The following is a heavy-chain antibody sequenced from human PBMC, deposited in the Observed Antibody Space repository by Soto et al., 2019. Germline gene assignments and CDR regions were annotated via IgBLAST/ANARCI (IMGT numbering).Heavy chain of an antibody. J-gene: IGHJ4*02. Sequence: QVQLQESGPGLVKPSETLSLTCTVSGGSISSYYWSWIRQPPGKGLEWIGYIYYSGRTNYNPSLKRRGTISVDTSLYQFSLKLSSVTAANTAVYYCARTLYSYGPRFDYWGQGTLVTVSS. V-gene: IGHV4-59*01. CDR2: IYYSGRT. D-gene: IGHD5-18*01. CDR3: ARTLYSYGPRFDY. CDR1: GGSISSYY.